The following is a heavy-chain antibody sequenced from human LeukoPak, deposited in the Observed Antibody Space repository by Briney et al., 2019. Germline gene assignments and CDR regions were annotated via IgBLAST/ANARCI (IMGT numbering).Heavy chain of an antibody. Sequence: GGSLRLSCAASGFTVSSYAMNWVRQAPGKGLEWVATISTSGGSTYYADFVKGRFTISRDNSKNTLYLQMNSLRAEDTALYYCARDESDFVEAGAFDIWGQGTMVTVSS. V-gene: IGHV3-23*01. J-gene: IGHJ3*02. D-gene: IGHD6-19*01. CDR1: GFTVSSYA. CDR3: ARDESDFVEAGAFDI. CDR2: ISTSGGST.